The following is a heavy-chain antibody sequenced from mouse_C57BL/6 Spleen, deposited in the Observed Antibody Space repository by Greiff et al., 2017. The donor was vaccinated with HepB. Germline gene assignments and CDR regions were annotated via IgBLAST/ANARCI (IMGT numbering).Heavy chain of an antibody. J-gene: IGHJ3*01. V-gene: IGHV1-26*01. D-gene: IGHD2-4*01. CDR1: GYTYTDYY. CDR3: ARANLNYDGFAY. CDR2: INPNNGGN. Sequence: VQLQQSGPELMKPGASVKISCKASGYTYTDYYMNWVKQSHGKSLEWIGDINPNNGGNSYNQKFKGKATLTVDKSSSTAYMELRSLTSEDSAVYYCARANLNYDGFAYWGQGTLVTVSA.